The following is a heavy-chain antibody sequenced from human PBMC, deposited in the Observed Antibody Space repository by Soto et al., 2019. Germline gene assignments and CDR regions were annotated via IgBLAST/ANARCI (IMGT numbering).Heavy chain of an antibody. CDR3: AREVIDYYGSTNWFDP. CDR2: INPSGGST. CDR1: GYTFTSYY. Sequence: ASVKVSCKASGYTFTSYYMHWVRQAPGQGLEWMGIINPSGGSTSYAQKFQGRVTMTRDTSTSTVYMEKSSLRSEDTAVFYCAREVIDYYGSTNWFDPWGQGTLVTVSS. D-gene: IGHD3-10*01. J-gene: IGHJ5*02. V-gene: IGHV1-46*03.